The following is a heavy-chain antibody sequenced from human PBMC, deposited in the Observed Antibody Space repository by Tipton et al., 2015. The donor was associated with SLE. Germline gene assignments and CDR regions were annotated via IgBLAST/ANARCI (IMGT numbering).Heavy chain of an antibody. CDR2: ISGGGDST. Sequence: SLRLSCAASGFTFTNYAMNWVRQAPGKGLEWGSGISGGGDSTYYADSVKGRFTISRANPKNTLYLQMNSLRAEDTAIYYCAKARGFYYYYGMDVWGQGTTVTVSS. CDR1: GFTFTNYA. CDR3: AKARGFYYYYGMDV. J-gene: IGHJ6*02. V-gene: IGHV3-23*01.